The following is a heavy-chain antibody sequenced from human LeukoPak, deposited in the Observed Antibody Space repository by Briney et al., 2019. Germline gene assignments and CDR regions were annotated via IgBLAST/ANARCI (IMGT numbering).Heavy chain of an antibody. D-gene: IGHD2-21*01. CDR3: ATEVVVKTTPQDY. J-gene: IGHJ4*02. V-gene: IGHV3-66*01. Sequence: GGSLRLSCAASGFTVSSNYMSWVRQAPGKGLEWVSVIYSGGSTYYADPVKGRFTISRDNSKNTLYLQMSSLRAEDTAVYFCATEVVVKTTPQDYWGQGTLVSVSS. CDR2: IYSGGST. CDR1: GFTVSSNY.